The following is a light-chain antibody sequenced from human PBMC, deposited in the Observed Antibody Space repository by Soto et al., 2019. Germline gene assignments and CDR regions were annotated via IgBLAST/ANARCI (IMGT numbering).Light chain of an antibody. Sequence: DIQMTQSPSTLSASVGDRVTITCRASQSISSWLAWYQQKPGKAPKLLIYDASSLESGVPSRFSGSGSGTEFTLTISSLQRDDFATYYCQQYNSYSEFGQGTKVEIK. CDR3: QQYNSYSE. J-gene: IGKJ1*01. V-gene: IGKV1-5*01. CDR1: QSISSW. CDR2: DAS.